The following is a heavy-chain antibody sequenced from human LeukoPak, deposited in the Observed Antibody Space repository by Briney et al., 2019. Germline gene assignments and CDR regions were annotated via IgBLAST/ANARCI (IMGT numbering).Heavy chain of an antibody. J-gene: IGHJ5*02. CDR3: ARASTELLWFGSDPPNWFDP. V-gene: IGHV1-69*13. D-gene: IGHD3-10*01. CDR2: VIPIFGTA. Sequence: ASVKVSCKASGGTFSSYAISWVRQAPGQGLEWMGGVIPIFGTANYAQKFQGRVTITAGESTSTAYMELSSLRSEDTAVYYCARASTELLWFGSDPPNWFDPWGQGTLVTVSS. CDR1: GGTFSSYA.